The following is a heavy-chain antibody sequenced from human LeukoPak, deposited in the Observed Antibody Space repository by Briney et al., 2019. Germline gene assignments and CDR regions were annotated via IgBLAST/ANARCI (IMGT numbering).Heavy chain of an antibody. CDR1: EFTFSAYG. CDR2: ISGSGSSI. Sequence: GGSLRLSCVASEFTFSAYGMSWVRQAPGTGLEWVSSISGSGSSIHYKESVRGRFTISRDNSGNSIYLQMNSLRAEDTAVYYCAKGSPYYDFWSGYSGNWFDPWGQGTLVTVSS. J-gene: IGHJ5*02. CDR3: AKGSPYYDFWSGYSGNWFDP. V-gene: IGHV3-21*04. D-gene: IGHD3-3*01.